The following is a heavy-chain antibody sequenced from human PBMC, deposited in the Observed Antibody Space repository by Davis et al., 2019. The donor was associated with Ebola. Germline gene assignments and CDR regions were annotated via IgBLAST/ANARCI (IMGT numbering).Heavy chain of an antibody. CDR2: IKSKISGGTV. CDR1: GFTFTSAW. CDR3: ARDPTPGTRGRDFDY. V-gene: IGHV3-15*05. Sequence: GESLKISCAASGFTFTSAWMSWVRQAPGKGLEWVGRIKSKISGGTVNYGAPVKGRFTISRDDSKHTVYLQMNSLKAEDTAMYYCARDPTPGTRGRDFDYWGQGTLVTVSS. D-gene: IGHD6-13*01. J-gene: IGHJ4*02.